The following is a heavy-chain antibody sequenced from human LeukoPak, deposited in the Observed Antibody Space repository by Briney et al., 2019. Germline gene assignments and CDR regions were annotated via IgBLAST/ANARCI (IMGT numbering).Heavy chain of an antibody. CDR1: GITLSNYG. CDR2: ISGSGGGT. CDR3: ARPIWFGESPYFDY. J-gene: IGHJ4*02. V-gene: IGHV3-23*01. Sequence: GSLRLSCAVSGITLSNYGMSWVRQAPGKGLEWVAGISGSGGGTNYADSVQGRFTISRDNPKNTLYLQMNGLRAEDTAVYYCARPIWFGESPYFDYWGQGTLVTVSS. D-gene: IGHD3-10*01.